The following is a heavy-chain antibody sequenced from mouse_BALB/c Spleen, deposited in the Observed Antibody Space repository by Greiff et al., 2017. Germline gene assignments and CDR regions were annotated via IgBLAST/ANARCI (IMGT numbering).Heavy chain of an antibody. Sequence: DVKLVESGPGLVKPSQSLSLTCTVTGYSITSDYAWNWIRQFPGNKLEWMGYISYSGSTSYNPSLKSRISITRDTSKNQFFLQLNSVTTEDTATYYCASYYYGSSYGFDYWGQGTTLTVSS. D-gene: IGHD1-1*01. CDR3: ASYYYGSSYGFDY. CDR1: GYSITSDYA. CDR2: ISYSGST. V-gene: IGHV3-2*02. J-gene: IGHJ2*01.